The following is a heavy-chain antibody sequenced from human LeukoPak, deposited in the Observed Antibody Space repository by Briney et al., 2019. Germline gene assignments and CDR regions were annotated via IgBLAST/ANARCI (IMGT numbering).Heavy chain of an antibody. V-gene: IGHV3-23*01. CDR2: ISGSGGST. CDR1: GFTFSSYA. D-gene: IGHD3-10*01. J-gene: IGHJ4*02. Sequence: GGSLRLSCAASGFTFSSYAMSWVRQAPGKGLEWVSAISGSGGSTCYADSVKGRFTISRDNSKNTLYLQMNSLRAEDTAVYYCAKDAVSSSVVRGVITHWGQGTLVTVSS. CDR3: AKDAVSSSVVRGVITH.